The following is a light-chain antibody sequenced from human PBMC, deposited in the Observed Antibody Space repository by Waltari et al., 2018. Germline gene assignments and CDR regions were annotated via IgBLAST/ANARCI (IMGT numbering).Light chain of an antibody. Sequence: IVLTQSPGPLSLSPGDRATLSCRASQSVSRSLAWYQQKPGQAPKLLIYGASTRATGIPDRFTGSGSGTDFSLTISSLGPEDFAIYFCQHYVRLPATFGQGTKVEIK. CDR1: QSVSRS. CDR2: GAS. J-gene: IGKJ1*01. V-gene: IGKV3-20*01. CDR3: QHYVRLPAT.